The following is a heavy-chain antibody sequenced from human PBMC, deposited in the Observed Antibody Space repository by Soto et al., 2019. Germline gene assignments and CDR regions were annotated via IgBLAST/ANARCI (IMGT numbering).Heavy chain of an antibody. CDR3: ARAVKTGYDFWSGYHYYYYMDV. CDR2: IGTAGDT. Sequence: EVQLVESGGGLVQPGGSLRLSCAASGFTFSSYDMHWVRQATGKGLEWVSAIGTAGDTYYPGSVKGRFTISRENAKNSLDLQMNSLRAGDTAVYYCARAVKTGYDFWSGYHYYYYMDVWGKGTTVTVSS. D-gene: IGHD3-3*01. CDR1: GFTFSSYD. J-gene: IGHJ6*03. V-gene: IGHV3-13*01.